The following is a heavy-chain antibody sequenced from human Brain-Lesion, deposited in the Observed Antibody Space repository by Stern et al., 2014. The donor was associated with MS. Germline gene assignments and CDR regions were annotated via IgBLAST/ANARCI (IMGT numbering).Heavy chain of an antibody. CDR1: GFTFDDYA. V-gene: IGHV3-9*01. CDR2: ISWNNGTI. CDR3: ARDITGSSAYFDY. J-gene: IGHJ4*02. Sequence: VQLVQSGADLVQPGRSLRLSCAAFGFTFDDYATHWVRQAPGKGLEWVAGISWNNGTIGYADPVKGRFTTSRDNAYSALYLQMNSLTPEDTALYYCARDITGSSAYFDYWGQGTLVTVSS. D-gene: IGHD1-14*01.